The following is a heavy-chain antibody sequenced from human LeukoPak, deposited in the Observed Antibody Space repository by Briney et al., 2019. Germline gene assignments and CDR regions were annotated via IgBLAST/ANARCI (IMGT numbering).Heavy chain of an antibody. CDR1: GLTFSGYW. V-gene: IGHV3-74*01. Sequence: GGSLRLSCAASGLTFSGYWMHWVRQAPGKGLVWVSRIKTDGSMTNYADSVKGRFTISRDNAKNTLYLQMNSLRAEDTVVYYCARQGPADEFDYWGQGTLVTVSS. CDR3: ARQGPADEFDY. CDR2: IKTDGSMT. D-gene: IGHD2-2*01. J-gene: IGHJ4*02.